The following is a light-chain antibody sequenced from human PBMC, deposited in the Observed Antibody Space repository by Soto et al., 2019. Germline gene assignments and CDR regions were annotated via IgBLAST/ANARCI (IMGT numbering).Light chain of an antibody. V-gene: IGKV3-20*01. CDR2: GAS. Sequence: EIVCTPSPGTLSLSPGERVTFACRSSQSVSSSYLAWYQQKPGQAPRLLIYGASSRATGIPDRFSGSGSGTDFTLTISRLEPEDFAVYYCQQYGSSPRTFGQGTKVDI. CDR1: QSVSSSY. J-gene: IGKJ1*01. CDR3: QQYGSSPRT.